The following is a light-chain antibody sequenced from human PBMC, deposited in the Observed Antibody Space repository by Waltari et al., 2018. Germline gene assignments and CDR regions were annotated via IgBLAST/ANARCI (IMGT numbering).Light chain of an antibody. CDR1: VLAKQY. J-gene: IGLJ2*01. V-gene: IGLV3-27*01. CDR2: KDS. Sequence: SYELTQPSSVSVSPGQTARIPCSGDVLAKQYVRWFQQKPGQAPVLVIYKDSERPSGIPDRISGSTSGTTVTLTSSGAQVEDEADYYCYCAADSNVRVFGGGTRLTVL. CDR3: YCAADSNVRV.